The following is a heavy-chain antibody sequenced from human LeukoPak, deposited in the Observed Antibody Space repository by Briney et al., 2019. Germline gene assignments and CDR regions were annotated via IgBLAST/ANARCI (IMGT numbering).Heavy chain of an antibody. CDR3: AREGGFFRPLDY. CDR2: VHLDGRT. J-gene: IGHJ4*02. D-gene: IGHD3-3*01. Sequence: SETLSLTCGVSGGSVTSTNWWTWVRQPPGKGLEWIGEVHLDGRTNYNPSLKSRLTMSVDLSENHISLKLTSVTAADTAVYYCAREGGFFRPLDYSGQGTLVTVSP. V-gene: IGHV4-4*02. CDR1: GGSVTSTNW.